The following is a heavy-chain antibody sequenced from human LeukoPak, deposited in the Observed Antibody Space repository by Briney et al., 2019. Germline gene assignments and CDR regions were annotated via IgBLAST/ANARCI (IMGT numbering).Heavy chain of an antibody. CDR2: ISSSTYI. CDR3: ARVSSSSSFDY. Sequence: GGSLRLSCAASGFTFSSYIMNWVRQAPGKGLEWVSSISSSTYIYYADSVKGRFTISRDNAKNSLYLQMNSLRAEDTAVYYCARVSSSSSFDYWGQGTLVTVSS. CDR1: GFTFSSYI. V-gene: IGHV3-21*01. J-gene: IGHJ4*02. D-gene: IGHD6-6*01.